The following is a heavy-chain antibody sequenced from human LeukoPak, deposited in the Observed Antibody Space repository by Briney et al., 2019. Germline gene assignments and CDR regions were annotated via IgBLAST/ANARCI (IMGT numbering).Heavy chain of an antibody. D-gene: IGHD1-26*01. CDR3: TTGVKWELPFDY. CDR2: IKSKTDGGTT. J-gene: IGHJ4*02. V-gene: IGHV3-15*01. CDR1: GFTFNNAW. Sequence: GGSLRLSCAASGFTFNNAWMTWVRQAPGKGLEWVGRIKSKTDGGTTDYAAPVKGRFTISRDDSNNTLHLQMNSLKTEDTAVYYCTTGVKWELPFDYWGQGTLVTVSS.